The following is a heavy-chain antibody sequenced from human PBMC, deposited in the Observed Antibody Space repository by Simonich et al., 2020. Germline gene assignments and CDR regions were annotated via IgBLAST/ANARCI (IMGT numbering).Heavy chain of an antibody. CDR1: GGSFSGYY. J-gene: IGHJ3*02. V-gene: IGHV4-34*01. CDR2: INHSGTT. CDR3: ARGKGWKNAFDI. Sequence: QVQLQQWGAGLLKPSETLSLTFAVYGGSFSGYYWSWIRQPPGKGLEWIGEINHSGTTNYHQSLESRVTISVDTSKSHFSLKLSSVTAADTAVYDCARGKGWKNAFDIWGQGTMVTVSS. D-gene: IGHD1-1*01.